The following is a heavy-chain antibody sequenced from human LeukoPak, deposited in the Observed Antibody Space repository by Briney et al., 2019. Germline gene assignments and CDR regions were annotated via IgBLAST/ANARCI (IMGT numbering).Heavy chain of an antibody. D-gene: IGHD5-12*01. V-gene: IGHV4-59*08. J-gene: IGHJ4*02. CDR2: IYYTGST. CDR1: GGSISSYY. CDR3: ASHGSSGHDPLT. Sequence: PSETLSLTCTVSGGSISSYYWSWIRRPPGKGLEWIGYIYYTGSTSYNPSLKSRVTISLDTSKSQFSLRLTSVTAADTAGYYCASHGSSGHDPLTWGQGTLVTVSS.